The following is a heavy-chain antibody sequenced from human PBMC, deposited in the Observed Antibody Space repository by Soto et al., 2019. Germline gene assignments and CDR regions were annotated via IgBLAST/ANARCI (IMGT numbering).Heavy chain of an antibody. J-gene: IGHJ5*02. CDR2: IYYSGGT. CDR1: GGSISSSSYY. D-gene: IGHD3-10*01. CDR3: ARHIYMGSRKTYYWFDP. V-gene: IGHV4-39*01. Sequence: QLQLQASGPGLVKPSETLSLTCTVSGGSISSSSYYWGWIRQPPGKGLEWIGSIYYSGGTYYNPSIKSRGTIAVDTYNNQFSLKLSAVTAADTAVYYCARHIYMGSRKTYYWFDPWGQGTLVTVSS.